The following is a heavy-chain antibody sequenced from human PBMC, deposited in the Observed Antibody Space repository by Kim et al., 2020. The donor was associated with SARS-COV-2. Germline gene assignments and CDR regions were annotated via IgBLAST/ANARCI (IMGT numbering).Heavy chain of an antibody. J-gene: IGHJ4*02. Sequence: SVKVSCKASGGTFSSYAISWVRQAPGQGLEWMGGIIPIFGTANYAQKFQGRVTITADESTSTAYMELSSLRSEDTAVYYCARELWFGELLGGGNYFDYWGQGTLVTVSS. CDR2: IIPIFGTA. D-gene: IGHD3-10*01. CDR3: ARELWFGELLGGGNYFDY. V-gene: IGHV1-69*13. CDR1: GGTFSSYA.